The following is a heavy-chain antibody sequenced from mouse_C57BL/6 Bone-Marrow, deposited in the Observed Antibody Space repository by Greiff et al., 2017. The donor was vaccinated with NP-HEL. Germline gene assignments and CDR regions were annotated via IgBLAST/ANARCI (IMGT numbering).Heavy chain of an antibody. Sequence: QVQLKQPGAELVKPGASVKLSCKASGYTFTSYWMQWVKQRPGQGLEWIGKIDPSDSYTNYNQKFKGKATLTVDTSSSTAYMQLSSLTSEDSAVYYCASEDSTGFDYGGQGNSITVSA. V-gene: IGHV1-50*01. J-gene: IGHJ2*03. CDR1: GYTFTSYW. CDR3: ASEDSTGFDY. CDR2: IDPSDSYT.